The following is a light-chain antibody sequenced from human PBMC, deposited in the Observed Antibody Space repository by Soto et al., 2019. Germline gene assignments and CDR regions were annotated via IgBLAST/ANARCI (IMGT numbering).Light chain of an antibody. CDR2: RAS. Sequence: EIVLTQSPGTLSLSPGERATLSCRASQSVTSTYLAWYQQKPGQAPRLLIYRASRRQSGVPDRFSGGGSGTDFTLSGSSLEPEDFAVYSCQECSGSGSVTFGGGTKVDMK. CDR3: QECSGSGSVT. J-gene: IGKJ4*01. V-gene: IGKV3-20*01. CDR1: QSVTSTY.